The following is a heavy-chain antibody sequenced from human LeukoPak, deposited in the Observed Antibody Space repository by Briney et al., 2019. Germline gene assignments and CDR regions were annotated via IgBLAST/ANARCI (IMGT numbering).Heavy chain of an antibody. Sequence: PSETLSLTCTVSGGSISSGGYYWSWIRQHPGKGLEWIGYIYYSGSTYYNPSLKSRVTISVDTSKNQFSLKLSSVTAADTAVYYCAKIPPHAAAAGTRGWFDPWGQGTLVTVSS. J-gene: IGHJ5*02. CDR3: AKIPPHAAAAGTRGWFDP. CDR1: GGSISSGGYY. D-gene: IGHD6-13*01. CDR2: IYYSGST. V-gene: IGHV4-31*03.